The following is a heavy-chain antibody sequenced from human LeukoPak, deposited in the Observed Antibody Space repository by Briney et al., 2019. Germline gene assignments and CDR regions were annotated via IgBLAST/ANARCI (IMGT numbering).Heavy chain of an antibody. CDR1: GFTFSSYA. Sequence: GGSLRLSCAASGFTFSSYAMHWVRQAPGKGLEWVAVISYDGSNKYYADSVKGRFTISRGNPKNTLYLQMNSLRAEDTAVYYCARDDRGLDYWGQGTLVTVSS. CDR2: ISYDGSNK. D-gene: IGHD1-14*01. J-gene: IGHJ4*02. CDR3: ARDDRGLDY. V-gene: IGHV3-30*04.